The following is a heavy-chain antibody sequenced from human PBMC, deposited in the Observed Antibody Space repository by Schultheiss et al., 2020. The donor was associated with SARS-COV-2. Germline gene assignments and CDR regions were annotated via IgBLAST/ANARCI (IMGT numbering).Heavy chain of an antibody. V-gene: IGHV3-30*04. CDR1: GFTFSSYA. CDR3: ARDSLSGVSLYYYYYYGMDV. Sequence: GESLKISCAASGFTFSSYAMHWVRQAPGKGLEWVAVISYDGSNKYYADSVKGRFTISRDNSKNTLYLQMNSLRAEDTAVYYCARDSLSGVSLYYYYYYGMDVWGQGTTVTVSS. D-gene: IGHD3-10*01. J-gene: IGHJ6*02. CDR2: ISYDGSNK.